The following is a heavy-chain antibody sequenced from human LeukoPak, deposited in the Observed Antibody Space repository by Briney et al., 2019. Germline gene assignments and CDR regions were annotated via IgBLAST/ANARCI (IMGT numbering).Heavy chain of an antibody. CDR1: GFTFSSYS. J-gene: IGHJ6*02. D-gene: IGHD2-2*01. CDR2: ISSSSSYI. V-gene: IGHV3-21*01. CDR3: ARDLIVVVPAAGYCGMDV. Sequence: GGSLRLSCAASGFTFSSYSMTWVRQAPGKGLEWVSSISSSSSYIYYADSVKGRFTISRDNAKNSLYLQMNSLRAEDTAVYYCARDLIVVVPAAGYCGMDVWGQGTTVTVSS.